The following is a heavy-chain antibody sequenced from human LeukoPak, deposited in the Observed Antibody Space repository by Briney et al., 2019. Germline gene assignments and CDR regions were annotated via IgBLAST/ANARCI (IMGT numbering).Heavy chain of an antibody. J-gene: IGHJ6*03. CDR3: VKSGGYFYMDA. D-gene: IGHD2-15*01. Sequence: PARSLRLSCAASGFIVHDFAMHWVRQAPGKGLEWVSSVSWNRDIINYADSVRGRFTVSRDNDQNSLYLEMNNLRPDDTALYYCVKSGGYFYMDAWGKGTTVIVSS. CDR2: VSWNRDII. CDR1: GFIVHDFA. V-gene: IGHV3-9*01.